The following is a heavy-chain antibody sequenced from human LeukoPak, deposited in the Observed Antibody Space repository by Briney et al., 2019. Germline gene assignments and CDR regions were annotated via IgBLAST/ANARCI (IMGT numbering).Heavy chain of an antibody. CDR1: GVSISSYY. J-gene: IGHJ4*02. V-gene: IGHV4-59*08. CDR3: ARLAAISGSDYPDD. CDR2: IFYSGNT. D-gene: IGHD1-26*01. Sequence: PSQTLSLTCTVSGVSISSYYWSWIRQPPGNGLEWIGYIFYSGNTIYNPSLKSRVTISVDTSKNRFSLRLRSVTAAGTAVYYCARLAAISGSDYPDDWGQGTLVTASS.